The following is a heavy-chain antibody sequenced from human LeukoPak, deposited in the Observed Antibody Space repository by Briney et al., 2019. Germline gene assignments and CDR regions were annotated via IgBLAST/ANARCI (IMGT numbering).Heavy chain of an antibody. J-gene: IGHJ4*02. Sequence: GGSLGLSCAVSGITLSNYGMTWVRQAPGKGLEWVAGISDSGGSTNYADSVKGRFTISRDNPKNTLYLQMNSLRAEDTAVYFCAKRGVVIRVILVGFHKEAYYFDSWGQGALVTVSS. CDR3: AKRGVVIRVILVGFHKEAYYFDS. D-gene: IGHD3-22*01. V-gene: IGHV3-23*01. CDR2: ISDSGGST. CDR1: GITLSNYG.